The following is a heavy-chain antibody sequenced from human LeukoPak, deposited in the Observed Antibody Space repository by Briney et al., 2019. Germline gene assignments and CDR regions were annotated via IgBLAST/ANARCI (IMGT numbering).Heavy chain of an antibody. Sequence: PGGSLRLSCAASGFTFSSYEMNWVRQAPGKGLEWVSYISSSGSTIYYADSVKGRFTISRDNAKNSLYLQMNSLRAEDTAVYYCAKDYCSSTSCYATYWGQGTLVTVSS. CDR3: AKDYCSSTSCYATY. CDR2: ISSSGSTI. J-gene: IGHJ4*02. D-gene: IGHD2-2*01. CDR1: GFTFSSYE. V-gene: IGHV3-48*03.